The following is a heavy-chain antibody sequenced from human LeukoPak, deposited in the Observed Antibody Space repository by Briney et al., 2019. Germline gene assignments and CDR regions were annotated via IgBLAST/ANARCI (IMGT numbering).Heavy chain of an antibody. Sequence: GGSLRLSCAAPGFTFGTYAMTGVRQAPGKGLEWLSAIGGSGGDTYYADSVRGRFTISRDNSKNTLYLQMKTLRAEDTAVYYCARDPLGSSYGYPPGHWGQGTLVTVSS. CDR3: ARDPLGSSYGYPPGH. V-gene: IGHV3-23*01. CDR1: GFTFGTYA. CDR2: IGGSGGDT. J-gene: IGHJ4*02. D-gene: IGHD5-18*01.